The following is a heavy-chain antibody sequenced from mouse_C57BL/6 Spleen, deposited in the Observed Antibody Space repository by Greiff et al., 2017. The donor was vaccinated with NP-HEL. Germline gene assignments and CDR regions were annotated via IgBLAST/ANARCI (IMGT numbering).Heavy chain of an antibody. CDR3: ASYYYGSSQFAY. J-gene: IGHJ3*01. V-gene: IGHV2-2*01. CDR2: IWSGGST. Sequence: QVQLQQSGPGLVQPSQSLSITCTVSGFSLTSYGVHWVRQSPGKGLEWLGVIWSGGSTDYNAAFISRLSISKDNSKSQVFLKMNSLQADDTAIYYCASYYYGSSQFAYWGQGTLVTVSA. CDR1: GFSLTSYG. D-gene: IGHD1-1*01.